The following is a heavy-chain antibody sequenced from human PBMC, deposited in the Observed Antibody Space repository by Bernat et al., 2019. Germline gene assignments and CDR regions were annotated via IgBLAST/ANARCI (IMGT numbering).Heavy chain of an antibody. CDR2: ITGSGGIT. Sequence: EVYLLESGGGLVQPGGSLRLSCAASGFTFSSYAMSWVRQAPGMGLEWVSTITGSGGITYYADTVKGRFTITRDKSKNTLYLQMHSLGAEDTAVYYCAKGLRLIVVDNYWGQGTLVNVSS. V-gene: IGHV3-23*01. D-gene: IGHD3-22*01. J-gene: IGHJ4*02. CDR1: GFTFSSYA. CDR3: AKGLRLIVVDNY.